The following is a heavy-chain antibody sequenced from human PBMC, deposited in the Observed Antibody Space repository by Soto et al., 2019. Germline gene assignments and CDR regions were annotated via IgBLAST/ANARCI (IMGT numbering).Heavy chain of an antibody. CDR1: GFTFSRYW. CDR2: INSDGTDT. V-gene: IGHV3-74*01. J-gene: IGHJ4*02. Sequence: GGSLRLSCVASGFTFSRYWMHWVRQAPGKGLVWVSRINSDGTDTIYADSVKGRFTISRDNAKNTLYLQMNSLRAEDTAVYYCARRACSGGSCYFDYWGQGSLVTVSS. D-gene: IGHD2-15*01. CDR3: ARRACSGGSCYFDY.